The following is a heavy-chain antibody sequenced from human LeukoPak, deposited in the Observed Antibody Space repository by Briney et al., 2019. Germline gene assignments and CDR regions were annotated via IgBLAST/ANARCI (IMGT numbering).Heavy chain of an antibody. CDR3: ARGTGARYYSSSRYGSGWFDP. V-gene: IGHV1-2*02. Sequence: ASVKVSCKASGYTFTGYYMHWVRQAPGQGLEWMGWINPNSGGTNYAQKFQGRVTMTRDTSISTAYMELSRLRSDDTAVYYCARGTGARYYSSSRYGSGWFDPWGQGTLVTVSS. J-gene: IGHJ5*02. D-gene: IGHD6-13*01. CDR1: GYTFTGYY. CDR2: INPNSGGT.